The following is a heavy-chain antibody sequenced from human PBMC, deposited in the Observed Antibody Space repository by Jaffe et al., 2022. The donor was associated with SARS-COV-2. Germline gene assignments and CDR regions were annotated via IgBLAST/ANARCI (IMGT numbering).Heavy chain of an antibody. CDR1: GFTFSSYS. Sequence: EVQLVESGGGLVKPGGSLRLSCAASGFTFSSYSMNWVRQAPGKGLEWVSSISSSSSYIYYADSVKGRFTISRDNAKNSLYLQMNSLRAEDTAVYYCARVKVEMATIGAFDIWGQGTMVTVSS. CDR3: ARVKVEMATIGAFDI. J-gene: IGHJ3*02. D-gene: IGHD5-12*01. CDR2: ISSSSSYI. V-gene: IGHV3-21*01.